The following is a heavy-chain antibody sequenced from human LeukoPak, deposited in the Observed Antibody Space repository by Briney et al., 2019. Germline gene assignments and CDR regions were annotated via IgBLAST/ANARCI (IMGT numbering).Heavy chain of an antibody. D-gene: IGHD5-12*01. J-gene: IGHJ6*02. CDR3: ARSGSDYYGMDV. Sequence: PGGSLSLSCAASGFPFSSNHMSWVRQPPGKGLEWVSVIYSGGSTYYLDSVKGRFTISRDNSKNTLYLQMNSLRAEDTAVYYCARSGSDYYGMDVWGQGTTVTVSS. V-gene: IGHV3-53*01. CDR1: GFPFSSNH. CDR2: IYSGGST.